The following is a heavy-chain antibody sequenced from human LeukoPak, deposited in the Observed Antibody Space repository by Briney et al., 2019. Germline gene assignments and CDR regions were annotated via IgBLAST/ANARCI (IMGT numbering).Heavy chain of an antibody. J-gene: IGHJ4*02. Sequence: GGSLRLSCAASGFTFSSYGMHWVRQAPGKGLEWVAVIWYDGSNKYYADSVKGRFTISRDNSKNTLYLQMNSLRAEDTAVYYCAVVYCSGGSCYPLEFDYWGQGTLVTVSS. CDR2: IWYDGSNK. CDR1: GFTFSSYG. D-gene: IGHD2-15*01. V-gene: IGHV3-33*01. CDR3: AVVYCSGGSCYPLEFDY.